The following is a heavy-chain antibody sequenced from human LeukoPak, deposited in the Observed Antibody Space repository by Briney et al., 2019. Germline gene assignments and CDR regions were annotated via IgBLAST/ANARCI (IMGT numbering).Heavy chain of an antibody. D-gene: IGHD1-26*01. Sequence: PGRSLRLSCAASGFTFINFAIHWVRQAPGKGLEWVAVISYDGSSKYYADSVKGRFSISRDNSKNTVYLQMNSLRAEDTAVYSCARENSGSYSPFDSWGQGTLVTVSS. J-gene: IGHJ4*02. CDR2: ISYDGSSK. V-gene: IGHV3-30-3*01. CDR1: GFTFINFA. CDR3: ARENSGSYSPFDS.